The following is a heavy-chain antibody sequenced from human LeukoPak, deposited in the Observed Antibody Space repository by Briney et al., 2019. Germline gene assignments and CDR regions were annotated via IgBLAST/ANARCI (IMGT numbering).Heavy chain of an antibody. CDR2: ITYSGGST. Sequence: GGSLRLSCAASGFTFSSYAMSWVRQAPGKGLEWVSGITYSGGSTYYADSVKGRFTISRANSKNTLYLQMNSLRAEDTAVYYCAKDQRSIAVAGYFDYWGQGTLITVSS. CDR1: GFTFSSYA. J-gene: IGHJ4*02. V-gene: IGHV3-23*01. CDR3: AKDQRSIAVAGYFDY. D-gene: IGHD6-19*01.